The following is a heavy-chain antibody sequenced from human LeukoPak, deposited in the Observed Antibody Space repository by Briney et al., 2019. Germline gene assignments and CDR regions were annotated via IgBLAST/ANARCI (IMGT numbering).Heavy chain of an antibody. V-gene: IGHV6-1*01. CDR3: GRSISGLGD. Sequence: SQTLSLTCAISVDSVSSNSAAWKWIRQSPSRGLEWLGRTYYRSKWYNDYAVSVKGRITISADTSKNQFSLQLNSVTPEDTAVYYCGRSISGLGDWGQGTLVTVSS. CDR1: VDSVSSNSAA. D-gene: IGHD3/OR15-3a*01. CDR2: TYYRSKWYN. J-gene: IGHJ4*02.